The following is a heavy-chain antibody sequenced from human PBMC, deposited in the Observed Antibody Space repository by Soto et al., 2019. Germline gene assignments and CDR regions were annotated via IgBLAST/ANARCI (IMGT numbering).Heavy chain of an antibody. V-gene: IGHV3-33*01. CDR3: ATVDNYYGSVF. CDR2: IWYDGHTK. J-gene: IGHJ4*02. Sequence: QVQLVESGGGVVQPGRSLRLSCAASSSTFSNYGMHWVRQAPGKGLEWVAVIWYDGHTKFHPDSVKGRFTISRDNSNNTLYLQMNSLRAEDTAVYYCATVDNYYGSVFWGQGTLVTVSS. D-gene: IGHD3-10*01. CDR1: SSTFSNYG.